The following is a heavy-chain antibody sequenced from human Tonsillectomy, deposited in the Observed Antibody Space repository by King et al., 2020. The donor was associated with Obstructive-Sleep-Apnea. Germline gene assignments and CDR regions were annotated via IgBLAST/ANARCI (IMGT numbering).Heavy chain of an antibody. J-gene: IGHJ3*02. CDR2: INSDGSST. V-gene: IGHV3-74*01. D-gene: IGHD5-18*01. CDR3: ARDCDRYSSGHDAFDI. Sequence: VQLVESGGGLVQPGGSLRISCAASGFTFSNYWMHWVRQGPGKGLVWVSRINSDGSSTIYADSVKGRFTISRDNAKNTLYLQMNSLRAEDTAVYYCARDCDRYSSGHDAFDIWGQGTMVTVSS. CDR1: GFTFSNYW.